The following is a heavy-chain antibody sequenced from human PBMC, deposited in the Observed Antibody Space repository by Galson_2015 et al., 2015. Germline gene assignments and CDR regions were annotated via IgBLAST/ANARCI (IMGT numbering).Heavy chain of an antibody. V-gene: IGHV3-53*01. D-gene: IGHD3-9*01. CDR3: ATVTKPLRYFDS. Sequence: SLRLSCAASGFTVSTNSMTWVRQAPGKGLEWLSVIYSGGSTYYADSVKGRFAISRYNSKNTLDLQMNSLRAEDTAVYYCATVTKPLRYFDSWGQGTLVTVSS. J-gene: IGHJ4*02. CDR2: IYSGGST. CDR1: GFTVSTNS.